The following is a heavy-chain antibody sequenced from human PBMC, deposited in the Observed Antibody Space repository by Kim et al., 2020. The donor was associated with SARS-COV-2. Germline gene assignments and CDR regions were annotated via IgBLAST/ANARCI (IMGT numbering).Heavy chain of an antibody. D-gene: IGHD6-19*01. Sequence: GGSLRLFCAVSGFTFSRYGMTWVRQAPGKGLEWVSTISGSGADTYYADSVKGRFTISRDNSKNTLYLQMNSLRAEDTAVYYCAKHRAVIGTNFDQWGQGSLVTVSS. CDR1: GFTFSRYG. V-gene: IGHV3-23*01. J-gene: IGHJ4*02. CDR2: ISGSGADT. CDR3: AKHRAVIGTNFDQ.